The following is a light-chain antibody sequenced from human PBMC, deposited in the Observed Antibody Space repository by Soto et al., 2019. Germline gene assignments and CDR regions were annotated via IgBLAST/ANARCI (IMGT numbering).Light chain of an antibody. J-gene: IGKJ1*01. CDR2: GAF. Sequence: EILMTQSPVTLSVSPGERATLSCRASQSVSSNLAWYQQKPGQAPSLLIYGAFTKATGIPARLSGTGSGTEFTLTISSLQSEDFALDYCQQYNDWPLTFDQGTKVEI. CDR3: QQYNDWPLT. CDR1: QSVSSN. V-gene: IGKV3-15*01.